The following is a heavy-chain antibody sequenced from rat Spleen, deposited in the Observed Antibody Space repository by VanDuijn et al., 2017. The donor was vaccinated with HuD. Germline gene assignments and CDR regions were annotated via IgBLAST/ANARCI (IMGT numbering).Heavy chain of an antibody. CDR2: ISYDGTAT. D-gene: IGHD1-12*03. CDR3: ARHHYDGYYHGPVLGVMDA. Sequence: EVQLVESGGGLVQPGRSMKLSCAASGFTFSNYDMAWVRQAPTKGLEWVASISYDGTATYYRDSVKGRFTLSRDNAKSTLYLQMDRLRSEDTASYYCARHHYDGYYHGPVLGVMDAWGQGASVTVSS. V-gene: IGHV5-22*01. J-gene: IGHJ4*01. CDR1: GFTFSNYD.